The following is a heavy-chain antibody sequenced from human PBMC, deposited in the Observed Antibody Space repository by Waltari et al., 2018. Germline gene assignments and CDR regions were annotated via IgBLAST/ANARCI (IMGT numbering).Heavy chain of an antibody. CDR1: GGSFSNYY. J-gene: IGHJ4*02. CDR3: ARTGVAFYHDGSTSIDY. Sequence: QVQLQQWGAGLLRPSETLSLTCAVYGGSFSNYYWGWIRQPPGKGLEWIGEINHGENTNYNPSLKSRVTISVDTSKNQFSLRLNSVTAADTAIYYCARTGVAFYHDGSTSIDYWAREPWSPSPQ. CDR2: INHGENT. D-gene: IGHD3-22*01. V-gene: IGHV4-34*02.